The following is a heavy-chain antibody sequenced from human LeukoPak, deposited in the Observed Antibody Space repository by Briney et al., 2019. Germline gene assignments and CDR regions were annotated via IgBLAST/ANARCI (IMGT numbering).Heavy chain of an antibody. V-gene: IGHV3-30*18. Sequence: GGSLRLSCAASGFTFSRYGMHWVRQAPGKGLEWVAVISYDGSNKYYADSVKGRFTISRDNSKNTLYLQMNSLRAEDTAVYYCAKIRGMDVWGQGTTVTVSS. CDR2: ISYDGSNK. J-gene: IGHJ6*02. CDR3: AKIRGMDV. CDR1: GFTFSRYG.